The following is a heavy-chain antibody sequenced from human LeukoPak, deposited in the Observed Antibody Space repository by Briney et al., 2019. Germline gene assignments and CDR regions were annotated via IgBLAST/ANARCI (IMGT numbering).Heavy chain of an antibody. CDR3: ARVYCSSTSCYRLWYFDY. CDR1: GGTFSSYA. D-gene: IGHD2-2*01. J-gene: IGHJ4*02. Sequence: SVKVSCKASGGTFSSYAISWVRQAPGQGLEWMGGIIPIFGTANYAQKFQGRVTITADESTSTAYMELSSLRSEDTAVYYCARVYCSSTSCYRLWYFDYWGQGTLVTVSS. CDR2: IIPIFGTA. V-gene: IGHV1-69*13.